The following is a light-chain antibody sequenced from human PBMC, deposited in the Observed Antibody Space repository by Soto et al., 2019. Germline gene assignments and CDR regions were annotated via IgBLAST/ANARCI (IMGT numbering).Light chain of an antibody. CDR3: QQYNSYSPLT. Sequence: DIQMTQSPASLSASVGDRVTITCRASQGIRYALGWYQQKPGTAPKLLIYKASSLESGVPSRFSGSGSGTDFTLTISSLQPDDFATYYCQQYNSYSPLTFGGGTKVDIK. V-gene: IGKV1-5*03. J-gene: IGKJ4*01. CDR1: QGIRYA. CDR2: KAS.